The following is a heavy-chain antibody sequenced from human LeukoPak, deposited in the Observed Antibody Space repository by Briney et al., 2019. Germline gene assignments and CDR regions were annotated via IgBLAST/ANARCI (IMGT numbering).Heavy chain of an antibody. CDR2: ISGSGGST. D-gene: IGHD3-10*01. CDR3: PKPLRGGYYGSGDFDY. V-gene: IGHV3-23*01. CDR1: GFTFSSYA. J-gene: IGHJ4*02. Sequence: QPGGSLRLSCAASGFTFSSYAMSCVRQAPGKGLEWVSAISGSGGSTYYADSVKGRFTISRDNSKNTLYLQMNSLRAEDTAVYYCPKPLRGGYYGSGDFDYWGQGTLVTVSP.